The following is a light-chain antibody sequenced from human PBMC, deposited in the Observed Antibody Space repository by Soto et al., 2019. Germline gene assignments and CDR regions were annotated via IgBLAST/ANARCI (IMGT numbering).Light chain of an antibody. V-gene: IGKV3D-15*01. CDR1: QSVGSK. J-gene: IGKJ2*01. Sequence: EMVMTQSPATLSVSPGEGATLSCRASQSVGSKVAWYQQRPGQAPRLLIYDTSTRATGIAARFSGSGSGTEFTLTISSLQSEDFAVYYCQQYNNWPPVYTFGQGTKLEIK. CDR3: QQYNNWPPVYT. CDR2: DTS.